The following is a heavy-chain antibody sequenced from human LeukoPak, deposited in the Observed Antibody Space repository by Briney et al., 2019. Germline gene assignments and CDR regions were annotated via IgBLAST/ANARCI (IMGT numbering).Heavy chain of an antibody. CDR3: ARGQPGYSYGYDYYYGMDV. J-gene: IGHJ6*02. CDR1: GYTFTSYD. V-gene: IGHV1-8*01. D-gene: IGHD5-18*01. Sequence: ASVTVSCKASGYTFTSYDINWVRQAPGQGLEWMGWMNPNSGNTGYAQKFQGRVTMTRNTSISTAYMELSSLRSEDTAVYYCARGQPGYSYGYDYYYGMDVWGQGTTVTVSS. CDR2: MNPNSGNT.